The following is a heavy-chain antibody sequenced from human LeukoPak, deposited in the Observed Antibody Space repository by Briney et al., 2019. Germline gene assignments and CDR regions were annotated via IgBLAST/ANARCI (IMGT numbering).Heavy chain of an antibody. CDR2: INPSGGST. Sequence: GASVKVPCKASGYTFTSYYMHWVRQAPGQGLEWMGIINPSGGSTSYAQRFQGRVTTTRDTSTSTVYMELSSLRSEDTAVYYCARDARNYHSSSSRDKYIDYWGQGTLVTVSS. D-gene: IGHD6-13*01. CDR1: GYTFTSYY. CDR3: ARDARNYHSSSSRDKYIDY. J-gene: IGHJ4*02. V-gene: IGHV1-46*01.